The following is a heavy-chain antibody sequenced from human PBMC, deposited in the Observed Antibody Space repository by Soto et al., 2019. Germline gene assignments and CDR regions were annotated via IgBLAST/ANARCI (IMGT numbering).Heavy chain of an antibody. CDR2: ISYDGSNK. D-gene: IGHD4-17*01. CDR3: AKDPHGVTTYYYYGMDV. Sequence: PGGSLRLSCAASGFTFSSYGMHWVRQAPGKGLEWVAVISYDGSNKYYADSVKGRFTISRDNSKNTLYLQMNSLRAEDTAVYYCAKDPHGVTTYYYYGMDVWGQGTTVTVSS. CDR1: GFTFSSYG. V-gene: IGHV3-30*18. J-gene: IGHJ6*02.